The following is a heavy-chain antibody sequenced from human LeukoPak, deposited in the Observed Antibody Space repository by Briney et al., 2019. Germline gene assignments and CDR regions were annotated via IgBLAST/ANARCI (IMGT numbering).Heavy chain of an antibody. J-gene: IGHJ6*03. CDR1: GYTFTSYG. CDR3: ARDCSSTSCYGRSVRYYYYYMDV. V-gene: IGHV1-18*01. D-gene: IGHD2-2*01. Sequence: ASVKVSCTASGYTFTSYGISWVRQAPGQGLEWMGWISAYNGNTNYAQKLQGRVTMTTDTSTSTAYMELRSLRSDDTAVYYCARDCSSTSCYGRSVRYYYYYMDVWGKGTTVTVSS. CDR2: ISAYNGNT.